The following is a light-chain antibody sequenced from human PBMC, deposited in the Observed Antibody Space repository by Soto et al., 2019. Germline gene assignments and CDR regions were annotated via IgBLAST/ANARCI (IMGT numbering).Light chain of an antibody. J-gene: IGKJ2*01. Sequence: EIVVTQSPATLSVSPGERVTLSCRASQSVSSSLAWYQQRPGQAPRLLIYDTSTRAAGISARFSGSGSGTEFTLTISSLQSEDFAVYYCQQSFSPPYTFGQGTKLEIK. CDR2: DTS. CDR3: QQSFSPPYT. V-gene: IGKV3-15*01. CDR1: QSVSSS.